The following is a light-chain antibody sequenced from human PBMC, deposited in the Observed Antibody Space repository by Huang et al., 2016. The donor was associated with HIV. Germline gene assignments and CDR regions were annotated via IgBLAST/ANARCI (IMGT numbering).Light chain of an antibody. CDR1: QGISSY. CDR3: QQYYSYPPQYT. J-gene: IGKJ2*01. CDR2: AAS. V-gene: IGKV1-8*01. Sequence: AIRMTRSPSSLSASTGDRVTITCRASQGISSYLAWYQQKPGKAPKLLIYAASTLQSGVPSRFSGSGSGTDFTLTISCLQSEDFATYYCQQYYSYPPQYTFGQGTKLEIK.